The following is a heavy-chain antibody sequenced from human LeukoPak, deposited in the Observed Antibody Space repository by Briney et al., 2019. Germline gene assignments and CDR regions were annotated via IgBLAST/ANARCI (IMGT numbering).Heavy chain of an antibody. CDR3: ARDGGYCSGGSCYGY. V-gene: IGHV4-59*01. D-gene: IGHD2-15*01. CDR1: GGSISSYY. J-gene: IGHJ4*02. CDR2: IYYSGST. Sequence: SETLSLTCTVSGGSISSYYWSWIRQPPGKGLEWIGYIYYSGSTKYNPSLKSPVTISVDTSKNQFSLKLSSVTAADTAVYYCARDGGYCSGGSCYGYWGQGTLVTVSS.